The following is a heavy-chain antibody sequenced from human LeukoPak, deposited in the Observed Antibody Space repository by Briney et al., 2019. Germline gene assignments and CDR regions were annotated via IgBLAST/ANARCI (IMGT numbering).Heavy chain of an antibody. CDR3: ARDLHGSGSAFDI. V-gene: IGHV4-31*03. Sequence: SETLSLTCTVSGGSISTGGYFWSWIRQHPGKGLEWIGYIYYSGSTYYNPSLESRVTIPVDTSKNQFSLKLSSVTAADTAVCYCARDLHGSGSAFDIWGQGTMVTVSS. J-gene: IGHJ3*02. D-gene: IGHD3-10*01. CDR1: GGSISTGGYF. CDR2: IYYSGST.